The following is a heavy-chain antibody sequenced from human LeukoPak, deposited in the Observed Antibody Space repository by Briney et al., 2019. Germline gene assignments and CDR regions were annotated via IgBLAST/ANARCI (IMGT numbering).Heavy chain of an antibody. Sequence: GRSLRLSCAASGFTFDDYAMHWVRLAPGKGLEWVSGISWNSGSIGYADSVKGRFTISRDNAKNTLYLQMNSLRAEDTAVYYCARDYGAFPAYWGQGTLVTVSS. J-gene: IGHJ4*02. CDR1: GFTFDDYA. D-gene: IGHD1-26*01. CDR2: ISWNSGSI. CDR3: ARDYGAFPAY. V-gene: IGHV3-9*01.